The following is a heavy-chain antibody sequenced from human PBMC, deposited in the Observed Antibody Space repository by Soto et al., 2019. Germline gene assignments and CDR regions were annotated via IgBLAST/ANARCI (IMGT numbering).Heavy chain of an antibody. CDR1: GYSFTSYW. CDR2: IYPGDSDT. D-gene: IGHD6-13*01. V-gene: IGHV5-51*01. Sequence: GESLKISCKASGYSFTSYWIGWVRQMPGKGLEWMGIIYPGDSDTRYSPSFEGQVTISDDRSITTAYLHWRSLKASDTAMYYCARQGYGLSDSWYGIDHWGQGTLVTVSS. J-gene: IGHJ4*02. CDR3: ARQGYGLSDSWYGIDH.